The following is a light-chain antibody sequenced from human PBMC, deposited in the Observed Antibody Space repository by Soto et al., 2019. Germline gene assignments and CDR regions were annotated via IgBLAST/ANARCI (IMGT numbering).Light chain of an antibody. CDR2: GAS. J-gene: IGKJ1*01. CDR3: QQYGSSPPRT. Sequence: EIVLTQSPGILSLSPGERATLSCRASQSVSNDFLAWYQQKPGQAPRLLIYGASTRATDVPDRFSGSGSGADFTLTISRLEPADFAVYYCQQYGSSPPRTFGQGTQVE. V-gene: IGKV3-20*01. CDR1: QSVSNDF.